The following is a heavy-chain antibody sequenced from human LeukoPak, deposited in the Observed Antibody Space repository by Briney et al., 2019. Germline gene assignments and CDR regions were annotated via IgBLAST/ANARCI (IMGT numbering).Heavy chain of an antibody. CDR3: ARQTGLLDY. CDR1: GFIFSDYY. CDR2: ISGSGSNI. J-gene: IGHJ4*02. V-gene: IGHV3-11*01. Sequence: GGSLRLSCAASGFIFSDYYMSWIRQAPGKGLEWVSYISGSGSNIYYVDSVKGRFTISRDNAKNSLNLQMNSLRAEDTAVYYCARQTGLLDYWGQGTLVTVSS. D-gene: IGHD3-9*01.